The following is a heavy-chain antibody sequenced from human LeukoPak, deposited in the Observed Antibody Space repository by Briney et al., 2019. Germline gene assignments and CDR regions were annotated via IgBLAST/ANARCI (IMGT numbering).Heavy chain of an antibody. V-gene: IGHV3-23*01. J-gene: IGHJ5*02. CDR2: ISGSGGST. Sequence: PGGSLRLSCAASGFTFSSYAMSWVRQAPGKGLEWVSAISGSGGSTYYADSVKGRFTISRDNSKNTLYLQMNSLRAEDTAVYYCARAIFGYCSGGSCYSGWFDPWGQGTLVTVSS. D-gene: IGHD2-15*01. CDR1: GFTFSSYA. CDR3: ARAIFGYCSGGSCYSGWFDP.